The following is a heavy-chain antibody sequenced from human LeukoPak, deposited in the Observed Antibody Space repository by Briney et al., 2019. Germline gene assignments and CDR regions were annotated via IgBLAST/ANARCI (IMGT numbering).Heavy chain of an antibody. CDR3: ARGDFPPNDV. J-gene: IGHJ6*02. D-gene: IGHD2-21*01. V-gene: IGHV3-21*01. Sequence: GGSLRLFCAASGFTFSSYSMNWVRQAPGKGLEWVSSISSSSSYIYYADSVKGRFTISRGNAKNSLYLQMNSLRAEDTAVYYCARGDFPPNDVWGQGTTVTVSS. CDR2: ISSSSSYI. CDR1: GFTFSSYS.